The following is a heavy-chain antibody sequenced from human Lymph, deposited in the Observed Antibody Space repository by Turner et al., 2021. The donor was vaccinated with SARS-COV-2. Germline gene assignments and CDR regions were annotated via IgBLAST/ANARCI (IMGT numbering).Heavy chain of an antibody. V-gene: IGHV3-53*02. D-gene: IGHD2-15*01. CDR3: ARDRGTYGMDV. CDR2: IYSGGTT. Sequence: ELQLVETGGGLIQPGGSLSLSCAASGINDSRHYMNWVRQAPGKGMEWVSGIYSGGTTYYADSVKGRFTISRDNSKNTLYLQMNSLRVEDTAVYYCARDRGTYGMDVWGQGTTVTVSS. J-gene: IGHJ6*02. CDR1: GINDSRHY.